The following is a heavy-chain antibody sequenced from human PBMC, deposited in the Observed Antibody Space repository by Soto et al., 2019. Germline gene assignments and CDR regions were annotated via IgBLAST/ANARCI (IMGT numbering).Heavy chain of an antibody. CDR3: ARVLKRGSTSWGHDAFDI. V-gene: IGHV1-2*04. J-gene: IGHJ3*02. Sequence: GASVKVSCKASGYTFTGYYMHWVRQAPGQGLEWMGWINPNSGGTNYAQKFQGWVTMTRDTSISTAYMELSRLRSDDTAVYYCARVLKRGSTSWGHDAFDIWGQGTMVTVSS. CDR1: GYTFTGYY. CDR2: INPNSGGT. D-gene: IGHD2-2*01.